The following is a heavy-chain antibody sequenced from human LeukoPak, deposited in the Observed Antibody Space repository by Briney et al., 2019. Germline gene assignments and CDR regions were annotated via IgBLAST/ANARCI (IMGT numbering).Heavy chain of an antibody. CDR2: IWYDGSNK. CDR1: GFTFSSYG. Sequence: GGSLRLSCAASGFTFSSYGMHWVRQAPGKGLEWVAVIWYDGSNKYNEDSVKGRFTISRDNSKNTLYLQMNSLRAEDTAVYYCAGADPAVAGTSYGMDVWGQGTTVTVSS. J-gene: IGHJ6*02. D-gene: IGHD6-19*01. V-gene: IGHV3-33*01. CDR3: AGADPAVAGTSYGMDV.